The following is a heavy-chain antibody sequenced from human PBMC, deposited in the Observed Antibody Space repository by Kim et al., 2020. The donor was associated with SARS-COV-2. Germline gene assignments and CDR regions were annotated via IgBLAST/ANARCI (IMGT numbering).Heavy chain of an antibody. CDR3: AGSIAAAGTLNY. V-gene: IGHV3-21*01. J-gene: IGHJ4*02. CDR2: ISSSSSYI. CDR1: GFTFSSYS. D-gene: IGHD6-13*01. Sequence: GGSLRLSCAASGFTFSSYSMNWVRQAPGKGLEWVSSISSSSSYIYYADSVKGRFTISRDNAKNSLYLQMNSLRAEDTAVYYCAGSIAAAGTLNYWGQGTLVTVSS.